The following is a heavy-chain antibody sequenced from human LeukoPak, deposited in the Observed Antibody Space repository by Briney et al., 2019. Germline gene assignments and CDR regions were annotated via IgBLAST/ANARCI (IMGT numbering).Heavy chain of an antibody. CDR1: GFTFSSYA. CDR3: AKDRIDNTVDQ. D-gene: IGHD1-14*01. Sequence: GGSLRLSCAASGFTFSSYAMSWVRQAPGKGLEWVSAISGSGGSTYYADSVKGRFTISRDNSKNTLYLQMNGLRAEDTAMYYCAKDRIDNTVDQWGQGTLVTVSS. V-gene: IGHV3-23*01. J-gene: IGHJ4*02. CDR2: ISGSGGST.